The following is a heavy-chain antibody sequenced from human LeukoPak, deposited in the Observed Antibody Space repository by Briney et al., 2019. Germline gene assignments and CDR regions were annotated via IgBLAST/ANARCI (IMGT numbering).Heavy chain of an antibody. Sequence: PGGSLRLSCAASGFTFSSYAMSWVRQAPGKGLEWVSAISGSGGSTYYADSVKGRFTISRDNSKNTLYLQMSSLRAEDTAVYYCAKDLLAAGTLDFDYWGQGTLVTVSS. V-gene: IGHV3-23*01. CDR2: ISGSGGST. CDR3: AKDLLAAGTLDFDY. J-gene: IGHJ4*02. CDR1: GFTFSSYA. D-gene: IGHD6-13*01.